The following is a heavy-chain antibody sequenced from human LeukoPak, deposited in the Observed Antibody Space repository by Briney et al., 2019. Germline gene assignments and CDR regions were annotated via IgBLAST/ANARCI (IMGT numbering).Heavy chain of an antibody. Sequence: PGGSLRLSCAASGFTFTNYVMTWVRQPPGKGLEWIGEINHGGSTSYNPSLKSRVTISVDTSKNQFSLRLSSVTAADTAMYYCARPGLAYCGADCYSTEGYYFDYWSQGTLVTVSS. CDR1: GFTFTNYV. D-gene: IGHD2-21*01. J-gene: IGHJ4*02. V-gene: IGHV4-34*01. CDR2: INHGGST. CDR3: ARPGLAYCGADCYSTEGYYFDY.